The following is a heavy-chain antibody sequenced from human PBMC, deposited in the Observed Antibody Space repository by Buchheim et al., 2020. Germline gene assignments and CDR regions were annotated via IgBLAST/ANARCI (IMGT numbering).Heavy chain of an antibody. CDR2: IYYSGST. J-gene: IGHJ5*02. D-gene: IGHD3-22*01. Sequence: QVQLQESGPGLVKPSQTLSLTCTVSGGSISSGDYYWSWIRQPPGKGLEWIGYIYYSGSTYYNPSLKSRVTISVDTSKNQFSLKLSSVTAADTAVYYWARGSGLNYYDTSGYYSWFDPWGQGTL. V-gene: IGHV4-30-4*01. CDR3: ARGSGLNYYDTSGYYSWFDP. CDR1: GGSISSGDYY.